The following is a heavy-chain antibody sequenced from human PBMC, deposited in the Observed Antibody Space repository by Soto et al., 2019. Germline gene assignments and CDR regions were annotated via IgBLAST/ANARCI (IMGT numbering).Heavy chain of an antibody. J-gene: IGHJ5*02. V-gene: IGHV4-39*02. CDR2: IDYRGTI. CDR1: GGSIATSSYF. Sequence: LXLTCTVSGGSIATSSYFWAWIRRPPGKGLEWIGSIDYRGTIYNNPSLKSRVTISVDTSKNHFSLKLDSVTAADTALYYCSRRAPEGFDPWGRGTLVTGSS. CDR3: SRRAPEGFDP.